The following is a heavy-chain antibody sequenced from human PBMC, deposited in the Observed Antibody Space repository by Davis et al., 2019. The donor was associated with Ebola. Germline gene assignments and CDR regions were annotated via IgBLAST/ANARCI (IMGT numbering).Heavy chain of an antibody. CDR3: AISNLWEVDS. D-gene: IGHD1-26*01. CDR1: GASMTSGGYY. J-gene: IGHJ4*02. V-gene: IGHV4-31*03. Sequence: LRLSCTVSGASMTSGGYYWTWIRQHPGRGMEWTGYISYGGRTSYNPSLKSRIIISEDTAKNQFSLKLSSVTAADTAVYYCAISNLWEVDSWGQGTLVTVSS. CDR2: ISYGGRT.